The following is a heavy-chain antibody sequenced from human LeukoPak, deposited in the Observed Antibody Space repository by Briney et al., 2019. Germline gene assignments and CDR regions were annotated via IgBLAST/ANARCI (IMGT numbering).Heavy chain of an antibody. CDR1: GGSISSYY. J-gene: IGHJ4*02. V-gene: IGHV4-59*12. CDR3: ARGLVDTNWNDVDFDY. D-gene: IGHD1-20*01. CDR2: IYYSGST. Sequence: SETLSLTCTVSGGSISSYYWSWIRQPPGKGLEWIGYIYYSGSTNYNPSLKSRVTISVDTSKNQFSLKLSSVTAADTAVYYCARGLVDTNWNDVDFDYWGQGTLVTVSS.